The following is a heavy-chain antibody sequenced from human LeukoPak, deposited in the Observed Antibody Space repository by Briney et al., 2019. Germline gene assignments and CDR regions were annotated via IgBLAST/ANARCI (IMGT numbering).Heavy chain of an antibody. CDR2: VYSSGST. CDR1: GGSISSYY. CDR3: ASLKIKRPLIAAAFDYYYGMDV. V-gene: IGHV4-59*05. J-gene: IGHJ6*02. Sequence: SETLSLTCTVSGGSISSYYWSWIRQPPGKGLEWIGSVYSSGSTYYNPSLESRVTISVDTSKNQFSLNLTSVTAADTAVYYCASLKIKRPLIAAAFDYYYGMDVWGQGTTVTVSS. D-gene: IGHD6-13*01.